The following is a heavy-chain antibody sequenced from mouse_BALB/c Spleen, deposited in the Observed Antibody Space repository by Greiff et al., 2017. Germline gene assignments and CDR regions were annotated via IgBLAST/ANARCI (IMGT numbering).Heavy chain of an antibody. D-gene: IGHD2-3*01. V-gene: IGHV1-87*01. CDR1: GYTFTSYW. Sequence: QVQLQQSGAELARPGASVKLSCKASGYTFTSYWMQWVKQRPGQGLEWIGAIYPGDGDTRYTQKFKGKATLTADKSSSTAYMQLSSLASEDSAVYYCARCLYGFAYWGQGTLVTVSA. J-gene: IGHJ3*01. CDR3: ARCLYGFAY. CDR2: IYPGDGDT.